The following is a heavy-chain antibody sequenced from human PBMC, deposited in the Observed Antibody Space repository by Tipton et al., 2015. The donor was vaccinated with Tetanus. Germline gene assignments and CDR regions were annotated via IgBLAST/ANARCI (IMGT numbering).Heavy chain of an antibody. Sequence: QLVQSGAEVKKPGESLKISRKGSGYSFTSYWIGWVRQMPGKGLEWMGIIYPGDSDTRYSPSFQGQVTISVNKSISTAYLQWSSLKASDTAMYYCARHMGFGDLLSLFDYWGQGTLVTVSS. CDR3: ARHMGFGDLLSLFDY. V-gene: IGHV5-51*01. CDR1: GYSFTSYW. CDR2: IYPGDSDT. J-gene: IGHJ4*02. D-gene: IGHD3-10*01.